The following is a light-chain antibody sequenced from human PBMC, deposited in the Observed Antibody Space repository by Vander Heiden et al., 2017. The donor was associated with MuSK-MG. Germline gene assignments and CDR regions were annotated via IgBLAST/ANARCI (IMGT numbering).Light chain of an antibody. CDR2: WAS. CDR1: HSVLYTSNNKNY. J-gene: IGKJ1*01. CDR3: QQYYSTPHWT. V-gene: IGKV4-1*01. Sequence: DILMTQSPDSLAVSLGERATINCKSSHSVLYTSNNKNYIAWYQQQPGQTPKLLIYWASTRESGVPDRISGSGSGTDFTLTISSLQAEDVAVYYCQQYYSTPHWTFGQGTKVEIK.